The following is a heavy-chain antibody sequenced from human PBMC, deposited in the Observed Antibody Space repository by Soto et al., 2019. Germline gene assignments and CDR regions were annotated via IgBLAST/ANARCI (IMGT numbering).Heavy chain of an antibody. CDR3: ARGVYGDYADFDY. CDR2: IYYSGGT. D-gene: IGHD4-17*01. V-gene: IGHV4-31*03. Sequence: SETLSLTCTVSGGSISSGGYYWSWIRQHPGKGLEWIGYIYYSGGTYYNPSLKSRVTISVDTSKNQFSLKLSSVTAADTAVYYCARGVYGDYADFDYWGQGTLVTVSS. J-gene: IGHJ4*02. CDR1: GGSISSGGYY.